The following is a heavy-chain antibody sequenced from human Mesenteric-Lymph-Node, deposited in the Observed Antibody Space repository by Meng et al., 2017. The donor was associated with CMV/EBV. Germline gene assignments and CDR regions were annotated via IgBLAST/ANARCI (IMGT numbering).Heavy chain of an antibody. D-gene: IGHD4-23*01. Sequence: SETLSLTCTVSGYSISSGYYWGWIRQPPGKGLEWIGSIYHSGSTYYNPSLKSRVTISVDTSKNQFSLKLSSVTAADTAVYYCARWKWVGNSNDAFDIWGQGTMVTVSS. CDR1: GYSISSGYY. CDR3: ARWKWVGNSNDAFDI. CDR2: IYHSGST. V-gene: IGHV4-38-2*02. J-gene: IGHJ3*02.